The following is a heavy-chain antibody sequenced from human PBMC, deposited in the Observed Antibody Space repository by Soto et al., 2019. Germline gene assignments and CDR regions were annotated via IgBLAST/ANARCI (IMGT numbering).Heavy chain of an antibody. V-gene: IGHV4-31*03. J-gene: IGHJ5*02. D-gene: IGHD1-1*01. CDR3: AKNETTRPWFDP. CDR2: IYYIGTT. Sequence: QVQLQESGPGLAKASQTLSLTCTVSGGSIRNGNYYWSWIRQLPGKGLEWIGNIYYIGTTSYNPALKSRVIISIDTSKNQFSLELTSVLAADTAVYYCAKNETTRPWFDPWGQGTLVTVSS. CDR1: GGSIRNGNYY.